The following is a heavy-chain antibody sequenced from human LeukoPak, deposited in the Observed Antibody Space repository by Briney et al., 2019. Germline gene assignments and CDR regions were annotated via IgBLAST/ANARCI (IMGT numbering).Heavy chain of an antibody. D-gene: IGHD3-22*01. J-gene: IGHJ2*01. V-gene: IGHV3-33*01. Sequence: PGRSLRLSCAASGFTLSYYGMHWVRQAPGKGLEWVALIWSDGSNENYADSVKGRFTISRDTSRNTLYLRMHSLRAEDTAVYYCARDADTSGSYWYFDLWGRGTQVTVSS. CDR2: IWSDGSNE. CDR3: ARDADTSGSYWYFDL. CDR1: GFTLSYYG.